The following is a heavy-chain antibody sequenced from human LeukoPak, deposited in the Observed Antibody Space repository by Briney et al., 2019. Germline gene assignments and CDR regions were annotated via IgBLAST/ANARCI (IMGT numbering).Heavy chain of an antibody. Sequence: GGSLRLSCAASGFTFTSNAISWVRQAPGEGLEWVSSVRGGGHSTYYADSVKGRFTISRDNSKNTVYLQMSSLRAEDTALYYCARHYDSSGYYYFDYWGQGILVTVSS. J-gene: IGHJ4*02. V-gene: IGHV3-23*01. CDR3: ARHYDSSGYYYFDY. CDR2: VRGGGHST. CDR1: GFTFTSNA. D-gene: IGHD3-22*01.